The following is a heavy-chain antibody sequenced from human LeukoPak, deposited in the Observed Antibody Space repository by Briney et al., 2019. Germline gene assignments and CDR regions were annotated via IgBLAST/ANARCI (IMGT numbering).Heavy chain of an antibody. Sequence: ASVKVSCKASGYTFTSYDINRVRHATAQGLEWMGWMNPNSGKKGYAQKLQGRVTITRNTSISTDYMELSSLRSEDTAVYYCASASYSGDYYYYYMDVWGKGTTVTVSS. CDR1: GYTFTSYD. J-gene: IGHJ6*03. V-gene: IGHV1-8*03. CDR2: MNPNSGKK. D-gene: IGHD2-21*01. CDR3: ASASYSGDYYYYYMDV.